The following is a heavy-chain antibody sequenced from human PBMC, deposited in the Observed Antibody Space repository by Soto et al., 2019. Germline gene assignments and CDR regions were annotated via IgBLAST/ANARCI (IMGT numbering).Heavy chain of an antibody. CDR1: GGSISSYY. CDR3: ARFVRSCSATTCSTRADV. CDR2: IYYSGST. Sequence: SETLSLTCTVSGGSISSYYWSWIRQPPGKGLEWIGYIYYSGSTNYNPSLKSRVTISVDTSKNQFSLKLSSVTAADTAVYYCARFVRSCSATTCSTRADVWGQGITVTVSS. V-gene: IGHV4-59*01. D-gene: IGHD2-2*01. J-gene: IGHJ6*02.